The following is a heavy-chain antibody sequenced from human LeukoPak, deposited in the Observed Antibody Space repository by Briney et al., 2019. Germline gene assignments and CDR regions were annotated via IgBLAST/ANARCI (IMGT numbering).Heavy chain of an antibody. D-gene: IGHD1-14*01. CDR3: ARHLLRTSTSFDY. CDR2: INHSGST. V-gene: IGHV4-34*01. J-gene: IGHJ4*02. Sequence: SETLSLTCAVYGGSFSGYYWNWIRQPPGKGLEWIGEINHSGSTNYNPSLKSRVTISIDTSKNQFSLKLSSVTAADTAVYYCARHLLRTSTSFDYWDQGNLVTVSS. CDR1: GGSFSGYY.